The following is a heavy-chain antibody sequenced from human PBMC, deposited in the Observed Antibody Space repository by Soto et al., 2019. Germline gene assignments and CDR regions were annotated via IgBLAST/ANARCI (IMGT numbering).Heavy chain of an antibody. CDR2: IWYDGSKT. Sequence: LRLSCVASGYTFSSYGMHWVRQAPGKGLEWVTAIWYDGSKTIYADSVKGRFIISRDDSKNTLYLQMDSLRVEDTAVYYCVRDFGTVTYLFDYWGQGTLVTVSS. J-gene: IGHJ4*02. D-gene: IGHD4-17*01. CDR1: GYTFSSYG. V-gene: IGHV3-33*08. CDR3: VRDFGTVTYLFDY.